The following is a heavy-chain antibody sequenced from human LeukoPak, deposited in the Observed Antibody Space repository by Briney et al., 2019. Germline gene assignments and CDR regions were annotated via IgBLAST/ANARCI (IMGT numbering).Heavy chain of an antibody. V-gene: IGHV3-23*01. CDR2: FSGSGGST. D-gene: IGHD2-15*01. CDR3: AKSGLSRFDY. J-gene: IGHJ4*02. Sequence: GGSLRLSCAASGFTFSSYGMSWVRQAPGKGLEWVSAFSGSGGSTYYVDSVKGRFTISRDNSKNTLYLQMNSLRAEDTAVYYCAKSGLSRFDYWGQGTLVTVSS. CDR1: GFTFSSYG.